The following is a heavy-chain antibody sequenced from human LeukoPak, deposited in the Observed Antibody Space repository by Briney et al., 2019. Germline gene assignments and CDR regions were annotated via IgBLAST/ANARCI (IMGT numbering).Heavy chain of an antibody. CDR3: ARDKGDYANAFDI. D-gene: IGHD4-17*01. CDR2: IYSGGST. V-gene: IGHV3-66*01. J-gene: IGHJ3*02. CDR1: GFTFSSNY. Sequence: GGSLRLSCAASGFTFSSNYMSWVRQAPGKGLEWVSVIYSGGSTYYADSVKGRFTISRDNSKNTLYLQMNSLRAEDTAVYYCARDKGDYANAFDIWGQGTMVTVSS.